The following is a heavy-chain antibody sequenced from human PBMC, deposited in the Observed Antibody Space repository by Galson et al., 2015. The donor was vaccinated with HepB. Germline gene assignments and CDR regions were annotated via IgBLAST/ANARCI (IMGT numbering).Heavy chain of an antibody. CDR3: AREGTCSGGSCYSRSYYYYGMDV. J-gene: IGHJ6*02. D-gene: IGHD2-15*01. CDR2: ISSSSSYI. CDR1: GFTFSSYS. V-gene: IGHV3-21*01. Sequence: SLRLSCAASGFTFSSYSMNWVRQAPGKGLEWVSSISSSSSYIYYADSVKGRFTISRDNAKNSLYLQMNSLRAEDTAVYYCAREGTCSGGSCYSRSYYYYGMDVWGQGTTVTVSS.